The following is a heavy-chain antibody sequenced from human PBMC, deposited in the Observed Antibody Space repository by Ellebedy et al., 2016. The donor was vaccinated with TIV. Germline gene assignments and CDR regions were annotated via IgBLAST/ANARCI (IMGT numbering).Heavy chain of an antibody. Sequence: GESLKISCAASGLTFSSYTMHWVRQAPGKGLEWVSSISSSSTYIYYADSVRGRFTISRDNAKNSMYLQLSSLKAEDTAVYYCARDASNRGDLDYWGQGILVTVSS. CDR1: GLTFSSYT. CDR3: ARDASNRGDLDY. D-gene: IGHD3-16*01. J-gene: IGHJ4*02. V-gene: IGHV3-21*01. CDR2: ISSSSTYI.